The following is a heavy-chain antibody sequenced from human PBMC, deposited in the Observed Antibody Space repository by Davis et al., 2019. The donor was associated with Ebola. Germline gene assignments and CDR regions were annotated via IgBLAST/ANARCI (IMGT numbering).Heavy chain of an antibody. D-gene: IGHD3-10*01. CDR3: ARVTIMRHYGPGTHYTPIPYWFDA. CDR2: ISHSGST. V-gene: IGHV4-38-2*02. CDR1: GFSISGGYY. Sequence: SETLSLTCSVSGFSISGGYYWGWIRQAPGKGMEWIGSISHSGSTYFTPSLASRVTISIDTSKNQFSLSLSSVTAADTAVYYCARVTIMRHYGPGTHYTPIPYWFDAWGQGTLVTVSS. J-gene: IGHJ5*02.